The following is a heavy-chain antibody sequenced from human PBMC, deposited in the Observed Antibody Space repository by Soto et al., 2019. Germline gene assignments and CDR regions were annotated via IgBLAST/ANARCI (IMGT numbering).Heavy chain of an antibody. V-gene: IGHV6-1*01. J-gene: IGHJ4*02. CDR1: GDSVSSNSAA. CDR2: TYYRSNWYN. Sequence: QVQLQQSGPGLVRPSQTLSLTCAISGDSVSSNSAAWNWIRQSPSRGLEWLGRTYYRSNWYNEYAVSVKSRITFNPDTSKNPLALPLTSVTPEDTAVYYCAREGTTFSSSWGLDYRGQGTLVTVSS. D-gene: IGHD6-13*01. CDR3: AREGTTFSSSWGLDY.